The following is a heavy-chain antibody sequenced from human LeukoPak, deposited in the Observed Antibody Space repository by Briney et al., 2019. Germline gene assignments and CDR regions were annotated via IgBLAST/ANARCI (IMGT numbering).Heavy chain of an antibody. CDR2: IHSSGTT. Sequence: SETLSLTCTVSGGPLSSYYWIFMRQSAGRGLEWLGRIHSSGTTWYNPSLKSRVTLSVDASKNQFSLGLTSVTAADTAVYYCARDPRSAAGTTYMRWDVWGQGTTVTVSS. J-gene: IGHJ6*01. D-gene: IGHD6-13*01. V-gene: IGHV4-4*07. CDR3: ARDPRSAAGTTYMRWDV. CDR1: GGPLSSYY.